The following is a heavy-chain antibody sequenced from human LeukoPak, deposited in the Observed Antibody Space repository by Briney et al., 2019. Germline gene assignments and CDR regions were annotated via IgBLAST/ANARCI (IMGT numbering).Heavy chain of an antibody. D-gene: IGHD4-23*01. Sequence: SQTLSLTCTVSGGYISSGGYYWSWIRQPPGKGLEWIGYIYYSGSTYYNPSLKSRVTISVDTSKNQFSLKLSSVTAADTAVYYCARRPSTVEGAFDIWGQGTMVTVSS. V-gene: IGHV4-30-4*08. J-gene: IGHJ3*02. CDR3: ARRPSTVEGAFDI. CDR2: IYYSGST. CDR1: GGYISSGGYY.